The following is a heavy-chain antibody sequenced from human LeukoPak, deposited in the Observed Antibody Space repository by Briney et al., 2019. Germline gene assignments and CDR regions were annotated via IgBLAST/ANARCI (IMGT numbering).Heavy chain of an antibody. CDR2: ISYDGSNK. CDR3: AKDPWEYQLPRNWFDP. Sequence: SGGSLRLSCAASGFTFSSYGTHWVRQAPGKGLEWVAVISYDGSNKYYADSVKGRFTISRDNSKNTLYLQMNSLRAEDTAVYYCAKDPWEYQLPRNWFDPWGQGTLVTVSS. V-gene: IGHV3-30*18. D-gene: IGHD2-2*01. J-gene: IGHJ5*02. CDR1: GFTFSSYG.